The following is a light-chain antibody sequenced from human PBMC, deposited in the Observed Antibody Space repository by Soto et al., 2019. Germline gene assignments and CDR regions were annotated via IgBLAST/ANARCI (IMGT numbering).Light chain of an antibody. J-gene: IGKJ3*01. Sequence: PGARATLSCRASQRVGSFLAWYQQKSGQTPRLLIYDASNRATGIPARFSGSGSGADFTLTISSLEPEDFAVYYCQHRSNWLGTFGPGTKVDIK. CDR3: QHRSNWLGT. CDR2: DAS. CDR1: QRVGSF. V-gene: IGKV3-11*01.